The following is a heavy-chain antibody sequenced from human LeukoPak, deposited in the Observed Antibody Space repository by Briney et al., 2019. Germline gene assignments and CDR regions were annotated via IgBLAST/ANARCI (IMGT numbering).Heavy chain of an antibody. J-gene: IGHJ3*01. CDR3: ATYVDTVRYDAFDV. Sequence: QSGGSLRLSCTASGFTFYSYWMDWVRPAPGKGRVWVSRVHPDGTNTAYSDSVKGRFTISRDNARNTVYLQMNSLRAEDAAVYYCATYVDTVRYDAFDVWGQGTMVTVSS. D-gene: IGHD5-18*01. CDR1: GFTFYSYW. CDR2: VHPDGTNT. V-gene: IGHV3-74*01.